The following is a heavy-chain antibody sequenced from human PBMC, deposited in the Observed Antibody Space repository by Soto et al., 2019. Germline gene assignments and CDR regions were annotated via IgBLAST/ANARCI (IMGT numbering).Heavy chain of an antibody. V-gene: IGHV3-30-3*01. CDR3: ARDLAASGATFDS. J-gene: IGHJ4*02. D-gene: IGHD2-15*01. CDR1: GFTFSSHA. Sequence: QVQLVESGGGVVQPGRSLRLSCAASGFTFSSHAMHWVRQAPGKGLEWVAVISKDGINTYSADSVKGRFTISRDNSKTTLPQQRTGLRPEDPAVYYCARDLAASGATFDSWGLGTLVPAS. CDR2: ISKDGINT.